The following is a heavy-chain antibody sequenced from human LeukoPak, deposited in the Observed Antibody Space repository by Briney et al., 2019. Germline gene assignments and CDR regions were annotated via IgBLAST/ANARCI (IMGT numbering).Heavy chain of an antibody. Sequence: SETLSLTCAVYGGSFSGYYWSWIRQPPGKGLEWIGEINHSGSTNYNPSLKSRVTISVDTSKNQFSLKLSSVTAADTAVYYCACTTSFNWFDPWGQGTLVTVSS. CDR1: GGSFSGYY. CDR3: ACTTSFNWFDP. CDR2: INHSGST. V-gene: IGHV4-34*01. J-gene: IGHJ5*02. D-gene: IGHD1-1*01.